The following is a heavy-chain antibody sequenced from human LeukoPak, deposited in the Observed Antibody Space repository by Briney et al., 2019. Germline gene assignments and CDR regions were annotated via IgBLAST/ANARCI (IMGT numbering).Heavy chain of an antibody. J-gene: IGHJ4*02. CDR1: GVSISSYY. CDR3: ARDRGGDYYSSGFQYHFDY. Sequence: SETLSLTCTVSGVSISSYYWTWIRQPPGKGLEWIGYIYSSGSTNYSPSLKSRVTISIDTSKNQFSLRLSSVTAADTAVYFCARDRGGDYYSSGFQYHFDYWGQGALGTVSS. D-gene: IGHD3-22*01. CDR2: IYSSGST. V-gene: IGHV4-59*01.